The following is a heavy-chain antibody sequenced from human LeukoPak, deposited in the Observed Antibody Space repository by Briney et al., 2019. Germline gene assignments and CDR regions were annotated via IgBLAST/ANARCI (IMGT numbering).Heavy chain of an antibody. J-gene: IGHJ6*03. V-gene: IGHV4-4*09. CDR3: ARRTGRDYYYYMDV. CDR2: IYTSGST. Sequence: SETPSLTCTVSGGSISSYYWSWIRQPPGKGLEWIGYIYTSGSTNYNPSLKSRVTISVDTSKNQFSLKLSSVTAADTAVYYCARRTGRDYYYYMDVWGKGTTVTVSS. D-gene: IGHD3-10*01. CDR1: GGSISSYY.